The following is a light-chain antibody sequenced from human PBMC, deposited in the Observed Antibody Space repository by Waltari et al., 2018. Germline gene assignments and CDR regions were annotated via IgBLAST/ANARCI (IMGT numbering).Light chain of an antibody. V-gene: IGLV2-18*02. Sequence: QSALTQPPSVTGSPGQSVTISCSGTSSDVGTYKRVSWYQQPPGTAPKLMIYELNNPPSGVPECFSGSKSGNTASLTISGLQAEHEASYFCSSYFPAATLVFGGGTKLTVL. CDR1: SSDVGTYKR. J-gene: IGLJ3*02. CDR2: ELN. CDR3: SSYFPAATLV.